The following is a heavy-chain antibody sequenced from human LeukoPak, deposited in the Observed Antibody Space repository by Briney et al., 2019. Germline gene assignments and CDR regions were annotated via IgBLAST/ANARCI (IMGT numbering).Heavy chain of an antibody. CDR2: IKSDGSST. J-gene: IGHJ5*01. CDR1: GFTFSTFW. Sequence: GGSLRLSCAASGFTFSTFWMHWVRQAPGKGLVWVSRIKSDGSSTTYADSVKGRFTISRDNAKNTLYLQMNGLRAEDTAMYYCVRAWRFDFWGQGMLVTVSS. CDR3: VRAWRFDF. D-gene: IGHD1-1*01. V-gene: IGHV3-74*01.